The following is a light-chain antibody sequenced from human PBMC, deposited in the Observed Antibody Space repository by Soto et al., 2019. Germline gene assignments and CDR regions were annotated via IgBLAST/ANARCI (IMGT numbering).Light chain of an antibody. J-gene: IGLJ1*01. CDR1: SSDVGSYDF. CDR3: SSHSSSNDRYV. Sequence: QSALTQPASVSGSPGQSITMSCTGTSSDVGSYDFVSWYQQPPGKAPKLLIYEVSNRPSGVSARFSGSKSDNTASLTISGLQAADDADYFCSSHSSSNDRYVCGSGTKVTVL. V-gene: IGLV2-14*01. CDR2: EVS.